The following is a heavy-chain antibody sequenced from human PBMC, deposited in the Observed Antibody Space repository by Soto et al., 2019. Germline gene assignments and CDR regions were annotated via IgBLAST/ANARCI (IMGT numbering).Heavy chain of an antibody. CDR2: ISYDGSNR. V-gene: IGHV3-30*18. CDR1: VFTFSSYG. J-gene: IGHJ4*02. Sequence: WWSLRLSCSASVFTFSSYGIHWFRQAPGKGLEWVVVISYDGSNRYYADSVKGRFTISRDNSKNTLYLQMNSLRAEDTAVYYCAKGGDAYNSFFDYWGQGTPVTVSS. CDR3: AKGGDAYNSFFDY. D-gene: IGHD3-10*01.